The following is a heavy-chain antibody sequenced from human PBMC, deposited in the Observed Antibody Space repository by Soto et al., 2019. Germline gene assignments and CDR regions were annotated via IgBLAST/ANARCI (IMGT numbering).Heavy chain of an antibody. V-gene: IGHV3-53*01. CDR2: FESGGSI. CDR3: ARAGVTPDFFDY. J-gene: IGHJ4*02. CDR1: GFSVRTNY. Sequence: GGSLRLSCAASGFSVRTNYMSSVRQAPGKGLEWVSVFESGGSIYYADSVKGRFIISRDYARNTVDLQLNSLRADDTAVYYCARAGVTPDFFDYWGQGTLVTVSS. D-gene: IGHD2-21*02.